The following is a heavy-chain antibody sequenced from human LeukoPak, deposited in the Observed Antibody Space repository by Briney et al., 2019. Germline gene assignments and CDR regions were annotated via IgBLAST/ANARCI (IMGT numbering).Heavy chain of an antibody. V-gene: IGHV3-33*01. CDR3: ARELYESYYYYYYGMDV. CDR2: IWYDGSNK. D-gene: IGHD3-3*01. Sequence: GGSLRLSCAASGFTFSSYGMHWVRQAPGKGLEWVAVIWYDGSNKYYADSVKGRFTISRDNSKNTLYLQMNSLRAEDTAVYYCARELYESYYYYYYGMDVWGQGTTVTVSS. J-gene: IGHJ6*02. CDR1: GFTFSSYG.